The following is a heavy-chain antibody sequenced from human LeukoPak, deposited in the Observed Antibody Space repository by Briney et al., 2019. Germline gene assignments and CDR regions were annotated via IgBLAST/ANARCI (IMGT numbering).Heavy chain of an antibody. Sequence: SETLSLTCTVSGGSISSSSYYWGWIRQPPGKGLEWIGSMSYSGNTYYNPSLKSRVTISVDTSKNQFSLKVSSVTATDTAVYYCARHDAENYCSGGSCRHYYHYYYMDVWGKGTTVTVSS. V-gene: IGHV4-39*01. CDR2: MSYSGNT. J-gene: IGHJ6*03. D-gene: IGHD2-15*01. CDR1: GGSISSSSYY. CDR3: ARHDAENYCSGGSCRHYYHYYYMDV.